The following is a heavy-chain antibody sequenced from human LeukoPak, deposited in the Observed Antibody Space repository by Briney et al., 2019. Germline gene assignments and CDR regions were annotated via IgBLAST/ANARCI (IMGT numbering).Heavy chain of an antibody. CDR2: ISGTGGTT. V-gene: IGHV3-23*01. J-gene: IGHJ3*02. CDR3: AKTLTTVTILDAFDI. Sequence: PGGSLRLSCAASGFTFSNYAMTWVRQVPGKGLEWVSGISGTGGTTNYADSVKGRFTISGDNSKNTLYLQMSSLRAEDMAVYYCAKTLTTVTILDAFDIWGQGTMVTVSS. D-gene: IGHD4-17*01. CDR1: GFTFSNYA.